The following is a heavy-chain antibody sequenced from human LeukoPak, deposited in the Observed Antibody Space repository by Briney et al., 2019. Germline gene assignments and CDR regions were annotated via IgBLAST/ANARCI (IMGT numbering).Heavy chain of an antibody. J-gene: IGHJ2*01. CDR3: AGGRDGYNFGYFDL. Sequence: ASVKVSCKASGYTFTSYDINWVRQATGQGLEWMGWMTPSSAYTGYAQKFQGRVTITRNTSITTAYMELSSLRFEDTAVYYCAGGRDGYNFGYFDLWGRGTLVTVSS. CDR2: MTPSSAYT. D-gene: IGHD5-24*01. V-gene: IGHV1-8*03. CDR1: GYTFTSYD.